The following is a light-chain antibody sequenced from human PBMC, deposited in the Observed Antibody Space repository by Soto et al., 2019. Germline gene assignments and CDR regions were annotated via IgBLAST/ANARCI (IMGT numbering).Light chain of an antibody. V-gene: IGLV2-14*03. J-gene: IGLJ1*01. CDR2: GVT. CDR3: SSFTSNRIYV. Sequence: QSVLTQPTSVCGSPGQSITISCTGSHNDIGTYDYVSWYQQHPGRAPRLLIHGVTTRPSGISDRFSAYKSGLTASLTISGLQPEDEADCYCSSFTSNRIYVFGPGTKVTVL. CDR1: HNDIGTYDY.